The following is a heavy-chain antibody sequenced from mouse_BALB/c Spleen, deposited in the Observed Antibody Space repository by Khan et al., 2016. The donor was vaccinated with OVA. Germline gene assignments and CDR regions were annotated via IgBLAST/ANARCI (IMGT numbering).Heavy chain of an antibody. D-gene: IGHD2-12*01. Sequence: EVELVESGGGSVQPGGSLNLSCAASGFTFSSFTMSWVRQTPEKRLEWVAYISNGGDATYYPDTVEGRFTLSRDNAKNTLSLQMSSLKSEDTVIYYCARQDYRSWFAYWGQGTLVTVSA. CDR2: ISNGGDAT. CDR3: ARQDYRSWFAY. CDR1: GFTFSSFT. V-gene: IGHV5-12-2*01. J-gene: IGHJ3*01.